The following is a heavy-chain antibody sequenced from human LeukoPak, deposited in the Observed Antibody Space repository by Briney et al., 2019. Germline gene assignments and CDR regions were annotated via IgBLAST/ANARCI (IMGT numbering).Heavy chain of an antibody. V-gene: IGHV4-39*01. CDR2: ISYSGST. CDR3: ARTVRFLDPYGLDV. J-gene: IGHJ6*02. CDR1: GGSISSSNFY. Sequence: SETLSLTCTVSGGSISSSNFYWGWIRRPPGKGLEWIGSISYSGSTYYNPSLKSRVTISVDTSKNQFSLRLSSVTAADTAVFYCARTVRFLDPYGLDVWGQGTTVTVSS. D-gene: IGHD3-3*01.